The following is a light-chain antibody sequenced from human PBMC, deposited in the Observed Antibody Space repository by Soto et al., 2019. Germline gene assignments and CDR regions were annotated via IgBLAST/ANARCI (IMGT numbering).Light chain of an antibody. V-gene: IGLV3-21*04. J-gene: IGLJ3*02. CDR1: NIGSKS. Sequence: SYELTQPPSVSVAPGKTARITCGGNNIGSKSVHWYQQKPGQAPVLVIDYDSGRPSGIPERFSGSNSGNTATLTISRVEAGDEADYYCQVWDSSSHHVVFGGGTKLTVL. CDR3: QVWDSSSHHVV. CDR2: YDS.